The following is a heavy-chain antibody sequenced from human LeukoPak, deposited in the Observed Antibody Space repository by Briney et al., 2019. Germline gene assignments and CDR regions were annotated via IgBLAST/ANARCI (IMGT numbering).Heavy chain of an antibody. CDR2: ISASGDST. CDR1: GVTFSNAR. Sequence: GGSLRLSCVGSGVTFSNARMSWVRQAPGKGLEWVSHISASGDSTYYADSVKGRFTISRDSSKNTLSLQMNSLRAEDTAVYYCAKIPKGGYFDYWGQGTLVTVSS. CDR3: AKIPKGGYFDY. D-gene: IGHD2-2*01. J-gene: IGHJ4*02. V-gene: IGHV3-23*01.